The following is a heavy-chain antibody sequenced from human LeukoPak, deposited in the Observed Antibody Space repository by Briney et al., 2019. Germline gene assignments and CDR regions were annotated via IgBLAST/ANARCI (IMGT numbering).Heavy chain of an antibody. Sequence: SETLSLTCTVSGGSISSYYWSWIRQPPGKGLEWIGYIYYSGSTNYNPSLKSRVTISVDTSKNQFSLKLSSVTAADTAVYYCARDSVDTAMVTDYYYGMDVWGQGTTVTVSS. V-gene: IGHV4-59*01. J-gene: IGHJ6*02. CDR3: ARDSVDTAMVTDYYYGMDV. CDR2: IYYSGST. D-gene: IGHD5-18*01. CDR1: GGSISSYY.